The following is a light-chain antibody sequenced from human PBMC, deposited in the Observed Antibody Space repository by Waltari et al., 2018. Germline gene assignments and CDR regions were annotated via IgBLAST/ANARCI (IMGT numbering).Light chain of an antibody. Sequence: QTVVTQEPSLSVSPGGTVTLTCALSSGSLSTTSYATWYQQTPGRAPRTLVYKANARSSGVPDRFSGSILGNTAALTITGAQADDESDYYCALYMGSGIWVFGGGTRLTVL. CDR1: SGSLSTTSY. CDR2: KAN. J-gene: IGLJ3*02. V-gene: IGLV8-61*01. CDR3: ALYMGSGIWV.